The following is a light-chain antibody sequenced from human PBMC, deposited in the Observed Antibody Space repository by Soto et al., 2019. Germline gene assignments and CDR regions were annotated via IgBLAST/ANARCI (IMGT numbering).Light chain of an antibody. CDR2: SAS. J-gene: IGKJ5*01. Sequence: ETGITQSPATLSVSPGESAALSCRASQSVSSKLAWYQQKPGQGPRLRIYSASTRATVIPARFSGSGSGTEFTLTISSLQSEDSAVYYCQQYNNWPLITFGQGTRLAV. V-gene: IGKV3-15*01. CDR3: QQYNNWPLIT. CDR1: QSVSSK.